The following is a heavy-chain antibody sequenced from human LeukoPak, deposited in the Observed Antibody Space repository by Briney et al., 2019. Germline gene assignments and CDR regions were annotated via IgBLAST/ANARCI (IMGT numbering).Heavy chain of an antibody. J-gene: IGHJ6*02. V-gene: IGHV1-46*01. D-gene: IGHD2-21*01. CDR1: GYTFTNYY. CDR2: INPSGGST. CDR3: ARGRVDHMGYYYYYGMDV. Sequence: ASVKVSCKASGYTFTNYYMHWVRQAPGQGLEWMGIINPSGGSTSYAQKFQGRVTMTRDTSTSTVYMELSSLRSEDTAVYYCARGRVDHMGYYYYYGMDVWGQGTTVTVSS.